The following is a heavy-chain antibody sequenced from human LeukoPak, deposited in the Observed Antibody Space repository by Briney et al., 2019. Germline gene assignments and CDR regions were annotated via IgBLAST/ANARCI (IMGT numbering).Heavy chain of an antibody. CDR3: AKEYGAGELLGWHYYFDY. J-gene: IGHJ4*02. CDR2: ISGSGGST. Sequence: GGSLRLPCAASGFTFSSYAMSWVRQAPGKGLEWVSAISGSGGSTYYADSVKGRFTISRDNSKNTLYLQMNSLRAEDTAVYYCAKEYGAGELLGWHYYFDYWGQGTLVTVSS. D-gene: IGHD1-26*01. V-gene: IGHV3-23*01. CDR1: GFTFSSYA.